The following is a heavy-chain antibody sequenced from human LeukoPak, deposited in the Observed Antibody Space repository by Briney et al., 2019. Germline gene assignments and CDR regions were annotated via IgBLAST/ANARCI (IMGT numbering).Heavy chain of an antibody. J-gene: IGHJ4*02. CDR1: GFTFDDYV. Sequence: GGSLRLSCAASGFTFDDYVMHWVRQVPGKGLEWVSGISWNRGIIDYADSVKGRFTISRDNAKNSLYLQMNSLRPEDMALYYCAKGYSRVVAGPFGYWGQGTLVTVSS. CDR2: ISWNRGII. CDR3: AKGYSRVVAGPFGY. V-gene: IGHV3-9*03. D-gene: IGHD6-19*01.